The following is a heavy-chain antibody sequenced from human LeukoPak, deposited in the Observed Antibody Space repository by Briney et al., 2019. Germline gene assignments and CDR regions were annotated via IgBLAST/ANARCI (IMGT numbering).Heavy chain of an antibody. D-gene: IGHD2-8*02. CDR2: ISGYNGDT. CDR1: VYMFHRYG. V-gene: IGHV1-18*01. J-gene: IGHJ4*02. Sequence: VASVRVSCKASVYMFHRYGISWVRQGPAQGLEWIGWISGYNGDTKYAENLQGRVTMTTDTSTRTAYMERGSLNSDGTAVYFCARDYFHGHCAGLSCFLLDYWGQGTLVTVPS. CDR3: ARDYFHGHCAGLSCFLLDY.